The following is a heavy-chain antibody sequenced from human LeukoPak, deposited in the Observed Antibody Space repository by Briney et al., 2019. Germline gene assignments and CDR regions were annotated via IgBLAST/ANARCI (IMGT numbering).Heavy chain of an antibody. CDR1: GFTVSSNY. J-gene: IGHJ5*02. D-gene: IGHD6-19*01. CDR2: IYSGGST. V-gene: IGHV3-53*01. CDR3: ARDSDSSGWPNWFDP. Sequence: PGGSLRLSCAASGFTVSSNYMSWVRQAPGKGLEWVSVIYSGGSTYYADSVKGRFTISRDNSKNTLYLQMDSLRAEDTAVYYCARDSDSSGWPNWFDPWGQGTLVTVSS.